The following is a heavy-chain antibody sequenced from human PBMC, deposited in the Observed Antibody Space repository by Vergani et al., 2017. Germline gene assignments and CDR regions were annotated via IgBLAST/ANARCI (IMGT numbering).Heavy chain of an antibody. Sequence: QVQLVESGGGVVQPGRSLRLSCAASGFTFSSYGMHWVRQAPGKGLEWVAVIWYDGSNKYYADSVKGRFTISRDNSKNTLYLQMNSLRAEDTAVYYCARVSVYDSSGYSLDYWGQGTLVTV. D-gene: IGHD3-22*01. V-gene: IGHV3-33*01. CDR3: ARVSVYDSSGYSLDY. J-gene: IGHJ4*02. CDR1: GFTFSSYG. CDR2: IWYDGSNK.